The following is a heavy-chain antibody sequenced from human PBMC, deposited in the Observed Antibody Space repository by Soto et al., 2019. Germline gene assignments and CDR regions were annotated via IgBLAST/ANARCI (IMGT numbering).Heavy chain of an antibody. J-gene: IGHJ4*02. Sequence: QVQLQESGPGLVKPSQTLSLTCTVSGGSISSGGYYWSWIRQHPGKGLEWIGYIYYSGSTYYNPSLKSRVTRSVDTSKNQFSLKLSSVTAADTAVYYCARGSSGPADFDYWGQGTLVTVSS. CDR3: ARGSSGPADFDY. V-gene: IGHV4-31*03. CDR2: IYYSGST. CDR1: GGSISSGGYY. D-gene: IGHD3-22*01.